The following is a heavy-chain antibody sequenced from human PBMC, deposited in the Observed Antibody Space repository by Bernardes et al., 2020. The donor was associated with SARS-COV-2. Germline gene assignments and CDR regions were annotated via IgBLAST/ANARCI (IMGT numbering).Heavy chain of an antibody. CDR3: ARDFRHFGVLITQYYSYYGMDV. CDR2: ISYDGSSE. J-gene: IGHJ6*02. V-gene: IGHV3-30*03. Sequence: GGSLRLSCEASGFTFSNYGMHWVRQAPGKGLEWVAVISYDGSSEDYADSLKGRFTVSRDNSKNTLYLQMNSLRAEDTAVYSCARDFRHFGVLITQYYSYYGMDVWGQGTTVTVSS. CDR1: GFTFSNYG. D-gene: IGHD3-3*01.